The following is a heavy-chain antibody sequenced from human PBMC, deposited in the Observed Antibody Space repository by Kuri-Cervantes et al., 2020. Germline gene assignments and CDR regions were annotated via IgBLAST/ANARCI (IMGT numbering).Heavy chain of an antibody. D-gene: IGHD3-22*01. J-gene: IGHJ4*02. CDR1: GFTFSNAW. CDR3: ARGGGWENYYDSSGYYDFDY. CDR2: IKQDGSEK. V-gene: IGHV3-7*01. Sequence: GESLKISCAASGFTFSNAWMSWVRQAPGKGLEWLANIKQDGSEKYYVDSVKGRFTISRDNAKNSLYLQMNSLRAEDTAVYYCARGGGWENYYDSSGYYDFDYWGPGTLVTVSS.